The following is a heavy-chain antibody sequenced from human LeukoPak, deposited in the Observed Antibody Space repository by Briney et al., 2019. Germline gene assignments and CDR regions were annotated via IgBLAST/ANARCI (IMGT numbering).Heavy chain of an antibody. V-gene: IGHV4-39*01. D-gene: IGHD3-22*01. CDR1: GGSISSSSYY. CDR3: ARHGASIVVVVTGGAFDI. CDR2: IYYSGST. Sequence: SETLSLTCTVSGGSISSSSYYWGWLRQPPGKGLEWIGSIYYSGSTYYNPSLKSRVTISVDTSKNQFSLKLSSVTAADTAVHYCARHGASIVVVVTGGAFDIWGQGTMVTVSS. J-gene: IGHJ3*02.